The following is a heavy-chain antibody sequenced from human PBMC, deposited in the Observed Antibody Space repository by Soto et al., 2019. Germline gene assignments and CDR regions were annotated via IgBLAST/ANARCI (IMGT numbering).Heavy chain of an antibody. CDR2: ISYDGSNK. J-gene: IGHJ4*02. D-gene: IGHD6-19*01. CDR3: AKSHSNDWDFFDY. Sequence: GGSQSLSCAASGFTFSSYDMHWVRQAPGKGLEWVAVISYDGSNKYYADSVKGRFTISRDNSKNTLYLQMNSLRAEDTAVYYCAKSHSNDWDFFDYWGQGTLVTVSS. CDR1: GFTFSSYD. V-gene: IGHV3-30*18.